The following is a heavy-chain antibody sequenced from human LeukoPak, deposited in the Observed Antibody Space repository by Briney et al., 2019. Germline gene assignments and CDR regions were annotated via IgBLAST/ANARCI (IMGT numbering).Heavy chain of an antibody. J-gene: IGHJ6*03. CDR2: ISYDGSNK. Sequence: GGSLRLSCAASGFTFSSYAMHWVRQAPGKGLEWVAVISYDGSNKYYADSVKGRFTISRDNSKNTLYLQMNSLRAEDTAVYYCARDFRPGYYYYYMDVWGKGTTVTVSS. V-gene: IGHV3-30-3*01. D-gene: IGHD1-14*01. CDR1: GFTFSSYA. CDR3: ARDFRPGYYYYYMDV.